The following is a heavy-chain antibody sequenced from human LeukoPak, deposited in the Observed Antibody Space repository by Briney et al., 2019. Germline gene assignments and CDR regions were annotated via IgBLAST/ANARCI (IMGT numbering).Heavy chain of an antibody. CDR2: IKQDGSEK. D-gene: IGHD5-18*01. V-gene: IGHV3-7*01. CDR1: GFTFSSYW. Sequence: GSLRLSCAASGFTFSSYWMSWVRQAPGKGLEWVANIKQDGSEKYYVDSVKGRFTISRDNAKNSLYLQMNSLRAEDTAVYYCARDHSDTAMDLYYFDYWGQRTLVTVSS. CDR3: ARDHSDTAMDLYYFDY. J-gene: IGHJ4*02.